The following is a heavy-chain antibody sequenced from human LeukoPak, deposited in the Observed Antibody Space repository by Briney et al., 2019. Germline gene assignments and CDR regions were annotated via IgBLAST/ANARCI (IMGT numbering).Heavy chain of an antibody. CDR2: INDDGGLT. CDR1: GFTFRSHA. D-gene: IGHD3-10*01. V-gene: IGHV3-64D*06. J-gene: IGHJ4*02. Sequence: PGGSLRLSCSAAGFTFRSHAMHWVRQAPGKGLEYVSTINDDGGLTYYADSVKGRFTISRDNSKNTVYLQMSSLRAEDTAMYYCVKDRYGNGATAMVRGDLDYWGQGTLVTVSS. CDR3: VKDRYGNGATAMVRGDLDY.